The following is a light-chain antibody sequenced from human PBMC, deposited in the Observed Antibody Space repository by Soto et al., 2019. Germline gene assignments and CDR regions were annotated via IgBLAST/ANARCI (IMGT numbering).Light chain of an antibody. Sequence: ETVLTQSPATLSLSPGARATLSCRASQSVSSNLAWYQQKPGQAPRLLIYAASTGATGIPARFSGSGSGTDLTLKISRVEAEDGGVYDGMQGIQVPITFGQGTRLEIK. CDR2: AAS. CDR3: MQGIQVPIT. CDR1: QSVSSN. V-gene: IGKV3-11*01. J-gene: IGKJ5*01.